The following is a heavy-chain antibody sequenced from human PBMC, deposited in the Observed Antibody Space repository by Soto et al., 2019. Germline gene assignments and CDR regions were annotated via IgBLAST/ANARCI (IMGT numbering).Heavy chain of an antibody. Sequence: PGGSLRLSCAASGFTFSSYGMHWVRQAPGKGLEWVAVISYEGSNKYYADSVKGRFTISRDNSKNTLYLQMDSLRAEDTAVYYCAKDTERYYYYYGMDVWGQGTTVTVSS. J-gene: IGHJ6*02. V-gene: IGHV3-30*18. CDR1: GFTFSSYG. CDR2: ISYEGSNK. CDR3: AKDTERYYYYYGMDV.